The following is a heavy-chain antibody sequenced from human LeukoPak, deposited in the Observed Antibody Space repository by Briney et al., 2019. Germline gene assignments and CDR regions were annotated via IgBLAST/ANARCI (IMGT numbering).Heavy chain of an antibody. D-gene: IGHD3-3*01. Sequence: PGRSLRLSCAASGFTFYDYAMHWVRQAPGKGLEWVSGISWISGSIGYADSVKGRFTISRDNAKNSLYLQMNSLRAEDTALYYCAKARNLNYDFWSGYYTYYFDYWGQGTLVTVSS. V-gene: IGHV3-9*01. CDR2: ISWISGSI. CDR3: AKARNLNYDFWSGYYTYYFDY. J-gene: IGHJ4*02. CDR1: GFTFYDYA.